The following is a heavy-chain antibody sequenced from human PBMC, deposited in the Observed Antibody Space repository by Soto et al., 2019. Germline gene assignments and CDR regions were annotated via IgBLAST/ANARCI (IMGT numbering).Heavy chain of an antibody. CDR1: GGSISSYY. V-gene: IGHV4-59*08. D-gene: IGHD3-3*01. CDR2: IYYSGST. J-gene: IGHJ5*02. Sequence: PSETLSLTCTVSGGSISSYYWSWIRQPPGKGLEWIGYIYYSGSTNYNPSLKSRVTISVDTSKNQFSLKLSSVTAADTAVYYCARRNTIFGVVTNNWFDPWGQGTLVTVSS. CDR3: ARRNTIFGVVTNNWFDP.